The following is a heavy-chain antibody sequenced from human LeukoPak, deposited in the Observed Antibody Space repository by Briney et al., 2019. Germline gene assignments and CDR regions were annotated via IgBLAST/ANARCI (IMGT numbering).Heavy chain of an antibody. D-gene: IGHD1-1*01. CDR3: ARGLLEGEGY. CDR2: INGDETAT. V-gene: IGHV3-74*01. Sequence: GGSLRLSCAASGFTFSNYWMHWVRPAPGKGLEWVSRINGDETATNYADSVKGRFTISRDNATNTLSLQMNSLRDEDTAVYYCARGLLEGEGYWGQGTLVTDSS. J-gene: IGHJ4*02. CDR1: GFTFSNYW.